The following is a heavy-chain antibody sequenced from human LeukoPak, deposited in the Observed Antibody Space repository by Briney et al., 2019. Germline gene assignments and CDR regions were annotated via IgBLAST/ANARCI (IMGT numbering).Heavy chain of an antibody. D-gene: IGHD6-6*01. CDR2: INHSGST. CDR1: GGSFSGYY. J-gene: IGHJ4*02. CDR3: ARAGFALAPHRGTPFDY. V-gene: IGHV4-34*01. Sequence: SETLSLTCAVYGGSFSGYYWSWIRQPPGKGLEWIGEINHSGSTNYNPSLRSRVTISVDTSKNQFSLKLTSVTAADTAVYYCARAGFALAPHRGTPFDYWGQGTLVTVSS.